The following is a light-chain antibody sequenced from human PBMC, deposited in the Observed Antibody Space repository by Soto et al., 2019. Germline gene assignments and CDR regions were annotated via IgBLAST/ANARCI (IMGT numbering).Light chain of an antibody. CDR2: ETS. V-gene: IGLV2-23*01. Sequence: QSVLTQPASVSGSPGQSVTISCTGTSSDFGSYKFVSWYQHHPGKVPKVIIYETSKRPSGVSDRFSGSKSGNTASLTISGLQAEDEADYYCFSFTSTNTHVFGSGTKVTGL. J-gene: IGLJ1*01. CDR3: FSFTSTNTHV. CDR1: SSDFGSYKF.